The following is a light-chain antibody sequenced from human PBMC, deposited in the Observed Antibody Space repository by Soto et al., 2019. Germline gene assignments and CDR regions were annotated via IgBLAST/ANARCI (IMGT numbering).Light chain of an antibody. CDR3: QQGSNWLIT. Sequence: EIVLTQSPATLSLSPGERATLSCRASQSVSSYLAWYQQKPGQAPSLLIYDTSNRATGIPARFSGSGSGTDFTLTISKLEPEDCAVYYCQQGSNWLITFGQGTRLQIK. J-gene: IGKJ5*01. CDR2: DTS. CDR1: QSVSSY. V-gene: IGKV3-11*01.